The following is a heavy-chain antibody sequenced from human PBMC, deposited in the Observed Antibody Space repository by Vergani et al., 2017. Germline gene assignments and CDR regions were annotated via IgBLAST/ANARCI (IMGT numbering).Heavy chain of an antibody. J-gene: IGHJ4*02. CDR3: ARIKEQYSWYYYYQLGDY. Sequence: QVTLKESGPVLVKPTETLTLTCTVSGFSLSNARMGVSWIRQPPGKALEWLAHILSNDEKAYSTSLKSRLTISKDTSKSQVVLTMTKMDPLDTATYYCARIKEQYSWYYYYQLGDYWGQGTLVTVSS. D-gene: IGHD2-2*01. V-gene: IGHV2-26*01. CDR1: GFSLSNARMG. CDR2: ILSNDEK.